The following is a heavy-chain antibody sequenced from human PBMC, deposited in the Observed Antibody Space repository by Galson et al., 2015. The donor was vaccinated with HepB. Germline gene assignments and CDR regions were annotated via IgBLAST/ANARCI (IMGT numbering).Heavy chain of an antibody. J-gene: IGHJ3*02. CDR2: ISSNGGST. CDR1: GFTFSSYA. CDR3: VRRVRTEKKSITMIVVVAAGAFDI. V-gene: IGHV3-64D*06. D-gene: IGHD3-22*01. Sequence: SLRLSCAASGFTFSSYAMHWVRQAPGKGLEYVSAISSNGGSTYYADSVKGRFTISRDNSKNTLYLQMSSLRAEDTAVYYCVRRVRTEKKSITMIVVVAAGAFDIWGQGTMVTVSS.